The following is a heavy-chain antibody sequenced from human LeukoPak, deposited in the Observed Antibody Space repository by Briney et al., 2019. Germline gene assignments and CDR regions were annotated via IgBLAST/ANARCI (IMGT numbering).Heavy chain of an antibody. CDR2: IYNSGST. CDR3: ASTLFLLTGDAFDP. D-gene: IGHD7-27*01. Sequence: SETLSLTCTVSGGSISSYYWSWIRQPPGKGLEWIGYIYNSGSTNYNPSLKSRVTISVDTSKNQFSLKLSSVTAADTAVYYCASTLFLLTGDAFDPWGQGTLVTVSS. CDR1: GGSISSYY. V-gene: IGHV4-59*01. J-gene: IGHJ5*02.